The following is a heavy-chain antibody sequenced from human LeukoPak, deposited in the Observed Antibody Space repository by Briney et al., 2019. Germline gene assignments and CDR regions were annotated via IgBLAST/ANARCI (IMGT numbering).Heavy chain of an antibody. CDR1: GFTFSSYS. D-gene: IGHD3-10*02. V-gene: IGHV3-21*01. Sequence: GGSLRLSCAASGFTFSSYSMNWVRQAPGKGLEWVSSISYSPSNIYYAESVKGRFTISRDNAKNSLFLQMNSLRAEDTAVYYCAELGITMIGGVWGKGTTVTISS. CDR3: AELGITMIGGV. J-gene: IGHJ6*04. CDR2: ISYSPSNI.